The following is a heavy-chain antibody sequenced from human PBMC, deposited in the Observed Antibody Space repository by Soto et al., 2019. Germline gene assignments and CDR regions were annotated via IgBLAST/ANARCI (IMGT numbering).Heavy chain of an antibody. D-gene: IGHD6-25*01. J-gene: IGHJ6*02. Sequence: SQTLSLTCVISGDSVSSNTAAWNWIRQSPSRGLEWLGRTYYRSKWYTDYAESVKSRMIINPGTSKNQFSLQLNSVIPEDTAVYYCARIRAAYYGIDVWGQGTTVTVSS. CDR1: GDSVSSNTAA. CDR2: TYYRSKWYT. CDR3: ARIRAAYYGIDV. V-gene: IGHV6-1*01.